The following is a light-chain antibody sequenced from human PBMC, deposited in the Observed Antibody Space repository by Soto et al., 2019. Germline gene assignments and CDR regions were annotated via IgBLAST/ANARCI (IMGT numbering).Light chain of an antibody. V-gene: IGLV1-51*01. CDR1: SSNIGQNF. Sequence: QSVLTQPPSVSAAQGQTVNIACSGSSSNIGQNFVSWYQQLPGAAPQLIIYDNDKRPSGVPDRFSGSKSGASATLAITGLQTGDEADYYFGSWEASLGAGRVFVVCTKLTGL. CDR2: DND. J-gene: IGLJ3*02. CDR3: GSWEASLGAGRV.